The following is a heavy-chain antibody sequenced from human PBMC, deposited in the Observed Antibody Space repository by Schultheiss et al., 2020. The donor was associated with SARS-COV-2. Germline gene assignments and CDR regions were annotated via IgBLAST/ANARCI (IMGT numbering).Heavy chain of an antibody. CDR3: TTDRSWFGELDY. CDR2: ISGSGGST. Sequence: GGSLRLSCAASGFTFSSYAMHWVRQAPGKGLEWVSAISGSGGSTYYADSVKGRFTISRDNSKNTLYLQMNSLRAEDTAVYYCTTDRSWFGELDYWGQGTLVTVSS. V-gene: IGHV3-23*01. CDR1: GFTFSSYA. D-gene: IGHD3-10*01. J-gene: IGHJ4*02.